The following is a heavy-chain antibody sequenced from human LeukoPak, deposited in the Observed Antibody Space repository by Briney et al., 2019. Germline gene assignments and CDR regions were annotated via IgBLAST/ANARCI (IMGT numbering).Heavy chain of an antibody. CDR3: AKDYLGYCSSTSCSRNFDY. CDR2: ISYDGSNK. D-gene: IGHD2-2*01. V-gene: IGHV3-30*04. CDR1: GFTFSTYA. J-gene: IGHJ4*02. Sequence: GGSLRLSCAASGFTFSTYAMNWVRQAPGKGLEWVAVISYDGSNKYYADSVKGRFTISRDNSKNTLYLQMNSLRAEDTAVYYCAKDYLGYCSSTSCSRNFDYWGQGTLVTVSS.